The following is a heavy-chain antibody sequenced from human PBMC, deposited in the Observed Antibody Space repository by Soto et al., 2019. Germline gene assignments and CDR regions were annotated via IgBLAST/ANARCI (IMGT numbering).Heavy chain of an antibody. CDR1: GYTFTSYD. J-gene: IGHJ6*03. CDR2: MNPNSGNT. D-gene: IGHD2-2*01. CDR3: ARGRRCGSTSCYAGYYYYMDV. Sequence: QVQLVQSGAEVKKPGASVKVSCKASGYTFTSYDINWVRQATGQGLEWMGWMNPNSGNTGYAQKVQGRVTMTRNTSISTAYTELSSVRSEDTVVYYCARGRRCGSTSCYAGYYYYMDVWGKGTTVTVSS. V-gene: IGHV1-8*01.